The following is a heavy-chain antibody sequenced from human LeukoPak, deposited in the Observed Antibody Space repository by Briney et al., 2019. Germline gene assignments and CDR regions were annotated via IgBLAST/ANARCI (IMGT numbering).Heavy chain of an antibody. D-gene: IGHD3-10*01. CDR3: ARERITMVRGVIITRAFDI. V-gene: IGHV1-2*04. CDR2: INPNSGGT. J-gene: IGHJ3*02. Sequence: ASVKVSCKASGYTFTGYYMHWVRQAPGQGLEWMGWINPNSGGTNYAQKFQGWVTMTRDTSISTAYMELSRLRSDDTAVYYCARERITMVRGVIITRAFDIWGQGTMVTVSS. CDR1: GYTFTGYY.